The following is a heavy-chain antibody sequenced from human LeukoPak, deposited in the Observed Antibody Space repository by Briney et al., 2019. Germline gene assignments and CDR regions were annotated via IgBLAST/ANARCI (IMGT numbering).Heavy chain of an antibody. CDR3: AKGSRSDYGGKRGPWSTGTTDY. D-gene: IGHD4-23*01. Sequence: PGGSLRLSCAASGFTFSSYWMSWVRQAPGEGLEWLANINPDGGDKNYVDSVKGRFTISRDNAKNSVYLEINSLRAEDTAVYYCAKGSRSDYGGKRGPWSTGTTDYWGQGTLVTVSS. J-gene: IGHJ4*02. CDR2: INPDGGDK. CDR1: GFTFSSYW. V-gene: IGHV3-7*03.